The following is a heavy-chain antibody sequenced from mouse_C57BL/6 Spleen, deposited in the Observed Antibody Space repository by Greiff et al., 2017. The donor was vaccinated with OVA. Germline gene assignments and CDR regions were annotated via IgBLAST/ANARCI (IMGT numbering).Heavy chain of an antibody. Sequence: VQLQQSGAELVRPGTSVKVSCKASGYAFTNYLIEWVKQRPGQGLEWIGVINPGSGGTNYNEKFKGKATLTADKSSSTAYMQLSSLTSEDSAVYFCARVNYYGSSPYAMDYWGQGTSVTVSS. V-gene: IGHV1-54*01. CDR2: INPGSGGT. J-gene: IGHJ4*01. D-gene: IGHD1-1*01. CDR1: GYAFTNYL. CDR3: ARVNYYGSSPYAMDY.